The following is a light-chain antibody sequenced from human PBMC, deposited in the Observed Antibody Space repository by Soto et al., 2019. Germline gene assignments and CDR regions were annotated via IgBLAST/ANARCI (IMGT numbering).Light chain of an antibody. V-gene: IGKV3-11*01. CDR2: DAS. Sequence: EIVWTQSPPTLSLFPGERATLSARASKSVSSYLAWYQQKPGQAPRLLIYDASNRATGIPARFSGSGSGTDFTLTISSLEPEDFAVYYCQQRSNWPPITFGQGTRLEIK. CDR3: QQRSNWPPIT. J-gene: IGKJ5*01. CDR1: KSVSSY.